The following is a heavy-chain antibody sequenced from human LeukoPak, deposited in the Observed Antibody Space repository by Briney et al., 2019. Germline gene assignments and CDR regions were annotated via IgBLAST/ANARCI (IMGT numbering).Heavy chain of an antibody. CDR3: AKPAYYSDSGSFPTQYYFDY. Sequence: PGGSLRLPCAASGFTFSSYAMSWVRQAPGKGLEWVSAISGSGGSTYYADSVKGRFTISRDNSKNTLYLQMSSLRADDTALFYCAKPAYYSDSGSFPTQYYFDYWGQGTLVTVSS. V-gene: IGHV3-23*01. J-gene: IGHJ4*02. D-gene: IGHD3-10*01. CDR1: GFTFSSYA. CDR2: ISGSGGST.